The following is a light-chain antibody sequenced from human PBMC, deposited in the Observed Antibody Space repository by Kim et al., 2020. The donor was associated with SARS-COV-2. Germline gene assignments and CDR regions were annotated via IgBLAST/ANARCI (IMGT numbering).Light chain of an antibody. CDR3: LAWDTRLLVWI. V-gene: IGLV10-54*01. CDR2: RNN. Sequence: TATLTGTGYNNTVGKQGASWVQQHPGHPPKLLSFRNNQRPSGISERFSASRSGNTASLTISGLLSEDEADYYCLAWDTRLLVWIFGGGTQLTVL. CDR1: NNTVGKQG. J-gene: IGLJ3*02.